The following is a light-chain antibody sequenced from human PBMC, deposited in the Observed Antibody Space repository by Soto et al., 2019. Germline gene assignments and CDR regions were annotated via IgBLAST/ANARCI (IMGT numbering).Light chain of an antibody. CDR1: QSVSRN. CDR3: QPYNNWPLT. J-gene: IGKJ4*01. V-gene: IGKV3-15*01. CDR2: GAS. Sequence: ETVMTQSPATLSVSPGERATLSCRASQSVSRNLAWYQQKPGQAPRLLIYGASTRATGIPARFSGSRSGAEFTLTINSLQSEDFAVYYCQPYNNWPLTFGGGTKVDI.